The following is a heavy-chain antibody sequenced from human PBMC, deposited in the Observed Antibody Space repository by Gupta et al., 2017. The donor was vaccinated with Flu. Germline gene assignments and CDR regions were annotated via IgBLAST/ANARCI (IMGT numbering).Heavy chain of an antibody. Sequence: TGYYMYWVRQAPGQGLEWLGWINPNSGGTNYAQKFQGRVTMTRDTSIRTAYMELSRLRSDDTAVYYCASTYVTGYFDLWGRGTLVTVSS. J-gene: IGHJ2*01. CDR3: ASTYVTGYFDL. CDR2: INPNSGGT. CDR1: TGYY. D-gene: IGHD3-16*01. V-gene: IGHV1-2*02.